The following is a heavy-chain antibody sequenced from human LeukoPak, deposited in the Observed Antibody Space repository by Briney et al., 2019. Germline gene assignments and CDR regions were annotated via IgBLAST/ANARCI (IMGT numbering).Heavy chain of an antibody. Sequence: PGGSLRLSCVASGFTLKSYAMSWVRQGPGKGLEWVSSVSGGSESTYYADSVKGRFTISRDNAKNTMYLQLNSLRDEDTAVYYCAKYYYGSGNFYSFDCWGQGTLVTVSS. D-gene: IGHD3-10*01. CDR2: VSGGSEST. V-gene: IGHV3-23*01. J-gene: IGHJ4*02. CDR1: GFTLKSYA. CDR3: AKYYYGSGNFYSFDC.